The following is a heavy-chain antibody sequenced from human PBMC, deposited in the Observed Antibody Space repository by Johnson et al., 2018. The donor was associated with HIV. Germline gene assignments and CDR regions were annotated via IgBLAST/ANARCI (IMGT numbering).Heavy chain of an antibody. Sequence: DVQVVESGGGLVQPGRSLRLSCAASGFTFDDYARHWVRQAPGKGLEWGSGISWNSGSIGYADSVKGRFTMSRDNAKNSLYLQMNSLRAEDTALYYCARVTGGYYSSSFGNAFDIWGQGTMVTVSS. CDR2: ISWNSGSI. CDR3: ARVTGGYYSSSFGNAFDI. D-gene: IGHD6-6*01. V-gene: IGHV3-9*01. J-gene: IGHJ3*02. CDR1: GFTFDDYA.